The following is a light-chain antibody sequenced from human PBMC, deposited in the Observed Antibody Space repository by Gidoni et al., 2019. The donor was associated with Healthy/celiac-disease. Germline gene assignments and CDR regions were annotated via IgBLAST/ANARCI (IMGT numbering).Light chain of an antibody. V-gene: IGKV3-15*01. CDR1: QSVSIN. Sequence: EIVMTQSPPTLSVSPGERATLSCRASQSVSINLAWYQQKPGQAPRLLIYGASTRATGIPARFSGSGSGTEFTLTISSLQSEDFAVYYCQQYNNWPPYTFGQGTKLEIK. J-gene: IGKJ2*01. CDR2: GAS. CDR3: QQYNNWPPYT.